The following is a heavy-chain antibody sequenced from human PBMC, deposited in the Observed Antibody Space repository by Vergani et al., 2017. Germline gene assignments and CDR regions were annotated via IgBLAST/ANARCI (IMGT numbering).Heavy chain of an antibody. CDR3: ARDYLGSSWYANWFDP. CDR2: IYTSGST. Sequence: QVQLQESGPGLVKPSETLSLTCTVSGGSISSYYWSWIRQPAGKGLEWIGRIYTSGSTNYNPSLKSRVTMTTDTSTSTAYMELRSLRSDDTAVYDCARDYLGSSWYANWFDPWGQGTLVTVSS. J-gene: IGHJ5*02. V-gene: IGHV4-4*07. D-gene: IGHD6-13*01. CDR1: GGSISSYY.